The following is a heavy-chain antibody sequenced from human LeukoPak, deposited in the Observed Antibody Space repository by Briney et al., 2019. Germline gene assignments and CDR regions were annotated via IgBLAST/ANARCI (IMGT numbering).Heavy chain of an antibody. D-gene: IGHD3-10*01. CDR2: IHPNDGDT. J-gene: IGHJ4*02. V-gene: IGHV1-46*01. CDR3: ATYTQSGAQGVSDY. Sequence: ASVKVSCKASGYTFTNYYMHWVRQAPGQGLEWMGLIHPNDGDTKYAQEFQDRVTVTRDTSTSTVYTELSSLRSEDTAVYYCATYTQSGAQGVSDYWGQGTLVTVSS. CDR1: GYTFTNYY.